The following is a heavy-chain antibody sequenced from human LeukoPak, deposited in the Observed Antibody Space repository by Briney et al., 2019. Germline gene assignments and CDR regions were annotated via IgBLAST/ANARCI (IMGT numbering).Heavy chain of an antibody. D-gene: IGHD3-16*02. CDR1: GYTFTDHF. V-gene: IGHV1-2*02. Sequence: ASVKVSCKASGYTFTDHFMQWVRHAPGQGLEWMGWINPNSGGTSYARKFQGRVTMTRDTSISTAYMELSRLRSDDTAVYYCARAPRYVWGSYRFDYWGQGTLVTVSS. J-gene: IGHJ4*02. CDR3: ARAPRYVWGSYRFDY. CDR2: INPNSGGT.